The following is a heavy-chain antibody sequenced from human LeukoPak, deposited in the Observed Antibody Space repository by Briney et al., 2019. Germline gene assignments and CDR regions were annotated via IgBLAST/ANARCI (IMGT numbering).Heavy chain of an antibody. CDR3: ARASMVRGVIIYYFDY. CDR2: INHSGST. D-gene: IGHD3-10*01. J-gene: IGHJ4*02. CDR1: GGSFSGYY. Sequence: SETLSLTCAVYGGSFSGYYWSWIRQPPGKGLEWIGEINHSGSTNYNPSLKSRVTISVDTSKNQFSLKLSSVTAADMAVYYCARASMVRGVIIYYFDYWGQGTLVTVSS. V-gene: IGHV4-34*01.